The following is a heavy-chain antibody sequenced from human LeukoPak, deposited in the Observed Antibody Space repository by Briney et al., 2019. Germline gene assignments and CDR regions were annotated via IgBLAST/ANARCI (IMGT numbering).Heavy chain of an antibody. V-gene: IGHV3-30*04. CDR1: GFTFSSYA. J-gene: IGHJ6*04. Sequence: GRSLRLSCAASGFTFSSYAMHWVRQAPGKGLEWVAVISYDGSNKYYADSVKGRFTISIDNAKNSLYLQMNSLRAEDTAVYYCAELGITMIGGVWGKGTTVTISS. CDR3: AELGITMIGGV. D-gene: IGHD3-10*02. CDR2: ISYDGSNK.